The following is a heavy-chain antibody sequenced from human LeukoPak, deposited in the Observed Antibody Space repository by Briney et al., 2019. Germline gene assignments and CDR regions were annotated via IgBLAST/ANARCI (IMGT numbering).Heavy chain of an antibody. Sequence: SETLSLTCAVYGGSFSGYYWNWIRQPPGKGLEWIGEINHSGSTNYNPSLKSRVTISVDTSKNQFSLKLSSVTAADTAVYYCARDLGYSSSWYGFYMDVWGKGTTVTISS. CDR3: ARDLGYSSSWYGFYMDV. CDR2: INHSGST. J-gene: IGHJ6*03. D-gene: IGHD6-13*01. CDR1: GGSFSGYY. V-gene: IGHV4-34*01.